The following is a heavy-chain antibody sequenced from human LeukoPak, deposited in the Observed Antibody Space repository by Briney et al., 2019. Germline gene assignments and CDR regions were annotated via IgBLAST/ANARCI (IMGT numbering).Heavy chain of an antibody. CDR1: GFTFSSYG. CDR3: ARGATYGDYGNNDY. V-gene: IGHV3-33*01. Sequence: PGGSLRLSCAASGFTFSSYGMHWVRQAPGKGLEWVAVIWYDGSNKYYADSVKGRFTISRDNSKNTLYLQMNSLRAEDTAVYYCARGATYGDYGNNDYWGQGTLVTVSS. D-gene: IGHD4-17*01. J-gene: IGHJ4*02. CDR2: IWYDGSNK.